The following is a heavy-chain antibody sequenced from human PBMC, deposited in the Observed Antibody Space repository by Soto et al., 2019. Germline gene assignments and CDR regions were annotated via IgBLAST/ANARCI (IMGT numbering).Heavy chain of an antibody. D-gene: IGHD2-15*01. J-gene: IGHJ6*02. CDR2: IIPIFGTA. CDR3: AHATGFYGMDV. V-gene: IGHV1-69*06. Sequence: SVKVSCKASGCTFSIYAISFVRQAPGQGLEWIGGIIPIFGTANYAQKFQGRVTITADKSTSTAYMELSSLRSEDTAVYYCAHATGFYGMDVWGQGTTVTVSS. CDR1: GCTFSIYA.